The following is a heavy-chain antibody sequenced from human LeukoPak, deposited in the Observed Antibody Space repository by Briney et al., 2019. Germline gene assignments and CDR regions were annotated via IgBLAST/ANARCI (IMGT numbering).Heavy chain of an antibody. J-gene: IGHJ4*02. D-gene: IGHD3-22*01. Sequence: GGSLRLSCAASGFTFKLYWMHWVRQVPGKGPVWVARINDDGSDTVYADSVKGRFTISRDNAKNMLFLQMNSLRGEDTAVYHCVRGGPSTWFWGQGTLVTVSS. V-gene: IGHV3-74*01. CDR3: VRGGPSTWF. CDR1: GFTFKLYW. CDR2: INDDGSDT.